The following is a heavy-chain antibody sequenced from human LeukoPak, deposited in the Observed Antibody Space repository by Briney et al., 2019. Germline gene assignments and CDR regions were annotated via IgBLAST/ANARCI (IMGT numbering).Heavy chain of an antibody. CDR2: IWCDGSNK. D-gene: IGHD2-2*03. V-gene: IGHV3-33*06. CDR1: GFTLSSYG. Sequence: PGGSLRLSCAASGFTLSSYGMHWVRQAPGKGLEWVAVIWCDGSNKYYADSVKGRLIISRDNSKNTLYLQMNSLRAEDTAVYYCAKESGYCSSTSCSADAFDIWGQGTMVTVSS. J-gene: IGHJ3*02. CDR3: AKESGYCSSTSCSADAFDI.